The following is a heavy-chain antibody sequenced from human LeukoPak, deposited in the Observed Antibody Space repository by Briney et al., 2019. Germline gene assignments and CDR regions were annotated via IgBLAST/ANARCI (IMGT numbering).Heavy chain of an antibody. CDR3: ARESMRYAFDI. CDR1: GFTFSSNY. Sequence: PGGSLRLSCAASGFTFSSNYMSWVRQAPGKGLEWVSVIYSGGSTYYADSVKGRFTISRDNSKNTLYLQMNSLRAEDTAVYYCARESMRYAFDIWGQGTMVTVSS. J-gene: IGHJ3*02. V-gene: IGHV3-53*01. D-gene: IGHD2-8*01. CDR2: IYSGGST.